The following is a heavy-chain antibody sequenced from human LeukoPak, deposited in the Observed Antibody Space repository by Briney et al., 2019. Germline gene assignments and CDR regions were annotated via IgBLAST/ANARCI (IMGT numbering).Heavy chain of an antibody. J-gene: IGHJ4*02. CDR2: IYYSGTT. CDR3: ARGRVWGSYRHYYFDY. Sequence: SETLSLTCSVSGGSISSSTYYWGWIRQPPGKGLEWIGSIYYSGTTSYNPSLKSRVTISVDTSKNQFSLRLSSVTAADTAVYYCARGRVWGSYRHYYFDYWGQGTLVTVSS. CDR1: GGSISSSTYY. V-gene: IGHV4-39*01. D-gene: IGHD3-16*02.